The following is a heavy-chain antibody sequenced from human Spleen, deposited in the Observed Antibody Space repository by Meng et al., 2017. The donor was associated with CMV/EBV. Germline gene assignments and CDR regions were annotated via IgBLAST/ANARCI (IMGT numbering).Heavy chain of an antibody. D-gene: IGHD6-13*01. V-gene: IGHV1-46*01. Sequence: QGLLAECGAEVENSWPSVKVSPKASGYTFTSYYMHWVRQAPGQGLEWMGIINPSGGSTSYAQKFQGRVTMTRDTSTSTVYMELSSLRSEDTAVYYCARDPDSSSYPNWFDPWGQGTLVTVSS. CDR1: GYTFTSYY. CDR3: ARDPDSSSYPNWFDP. CDR2: INPSGGST. J-gene: IGHJ5*02.